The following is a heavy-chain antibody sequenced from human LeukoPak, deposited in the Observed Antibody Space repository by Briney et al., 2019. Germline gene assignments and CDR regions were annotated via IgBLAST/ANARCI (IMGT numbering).Heavy chain of an antibody. V-gene: IGHV3-23*01. Sequence: GGSLRLPCAASGFTFSSYAMTWVRQAPGKGLEWVSAISGGGGATYYALSVRGRITISRDNSKNTLYLQMSSLRAEDTAVYYCAKDDQVTDYYYYYMDVWGKGTTVTVSS. CDR3: AKDDQVTDYYYYYMDV. CDR1: GFTFSSYA. CDR2: ISGGGGAT. J-gene: IGHJ6*03.